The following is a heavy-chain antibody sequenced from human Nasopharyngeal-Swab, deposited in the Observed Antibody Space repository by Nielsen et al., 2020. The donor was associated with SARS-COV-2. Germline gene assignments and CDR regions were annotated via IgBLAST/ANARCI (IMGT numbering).Heavy chain of an antibody. CDR2: IYYSGST. CDR3: ARGRQKGTNSYGFFGGVAYPLLDI. J-gene: IGHJ3*02. CDR1: GGSISSGNYY. D-gene: IGHD5-18*01. V-gene: IGHV4-31*03. Sequence: SETLSLTCTVSGGSISSGNYYWSWIRQPPGKGLEWIGYIYYSGSTHYNPSLKSRVTISVDMSKNQFSLKLSSVTAADTAVHYRARGRQKGTNSYGFFGGVAYPLLDIWGQGTMVTVSA.